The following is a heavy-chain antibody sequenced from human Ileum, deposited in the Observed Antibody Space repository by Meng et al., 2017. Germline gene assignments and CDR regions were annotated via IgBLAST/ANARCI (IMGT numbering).Heavy chain of an antibody. V-gene: IGHV1-3*01. CDR1: GYTFTTYA. D-gene: IGHD1-1*01. CDR3: ARNTVGTTTLDY. Sequence: VHCAQAGPEVKKPGSSVKVSCKASGYTFTTYAKHWVRQAPGQGLEWMGWINVENGDTRYSQKFQGRLTITRDTSASTAYLELSSLTSEDTAVYYCARNTVGTTTLDYWGQGTLVTVSS. J-gene: IGHJ4*02. CDR2: INVENGDT.